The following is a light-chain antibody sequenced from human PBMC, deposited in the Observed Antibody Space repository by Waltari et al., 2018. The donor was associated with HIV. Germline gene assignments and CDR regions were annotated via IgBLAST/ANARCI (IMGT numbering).Light chain of an antibody. Sequence: IQMTQSPSTLSASLGDTVTLTCRASQDISRWLAWYQQKPGEVPKLLVYKASLLGSGVPSRFSGSGSGTEFTLTINSLQPSDFATYYCQQYNTYLWTFGQGTKVEI. CDR3: QQYNTYLWT. CDR2: KAS. V-gene: IGKV1-5*03. CDR1: QDISRW. J-gene: IGKJ1*01.